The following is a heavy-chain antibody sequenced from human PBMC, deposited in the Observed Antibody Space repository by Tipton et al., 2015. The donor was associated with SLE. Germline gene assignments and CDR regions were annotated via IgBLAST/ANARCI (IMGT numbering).Heavy chain of an antibody. D-gene: IGHD2-21*01. CDR1: GFTFSSFW. J-gene: IGHJ4*02. Sequence: GSLRLSCAASGFTFSSFWMHWVRQVPGKGLVWVARIKSDGSIISYADSVKGRVTVSRDNAKNMLYLQMDSLKAEDTAVYYCARGGVIPPAKRQSNFDYWGQGTLVTVSS. CDR2: IKSDGSII. CDR3: ARGGVIPPAKRQSNFDY. V-gene: IGHV3-74*01.